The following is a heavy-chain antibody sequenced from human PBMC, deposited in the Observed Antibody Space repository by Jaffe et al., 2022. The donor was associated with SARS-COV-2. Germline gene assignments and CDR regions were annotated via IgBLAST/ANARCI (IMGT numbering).Heavy chain of an antibody. CDR3: ARAGDVDIVATGGMDV. Sequence: QVQLQESGPGLVKPSETLSLTCTVSGGSISSYYWSWIRQPPGKGLEWIGYIYYSGSTNYNPSLKSRVTISVDTSKNQFSLKLSSVTAADTAVYYCARAGDVDIVATGGMDVWGQGTTVTVSS. CDR2: IYYSGST. D-gene: IGHD5-12*01. V-gene: IGHV4-59*01. J-gene: IGHJ6*02. CDR1: GGSISSYY.